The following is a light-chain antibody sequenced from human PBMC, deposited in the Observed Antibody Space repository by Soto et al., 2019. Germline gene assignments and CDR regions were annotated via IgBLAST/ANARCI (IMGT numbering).Light chain of an antibody. CDR2: SDN. CDR1: SSNIGSNT. CDR3: AAWDDSLNGPV. J-gene: IGLJ1*01. Sequence: QSVLTQPPSASGTPGQRVTISCSGSSSNIGSNTVNWYQLAPGTAPKLLMHSDNRRPSGVPDRFSGSKSGTSASLAISGLQSEDEADYYCAAWDDSLNGPVFGIGTKVTVL. V-gene: IGLV1-44*01.